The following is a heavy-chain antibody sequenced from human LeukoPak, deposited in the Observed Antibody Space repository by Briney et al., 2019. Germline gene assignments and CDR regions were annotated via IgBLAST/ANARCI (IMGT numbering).Heavy chain of an antibody. CDR2: IRHDGSET. J-gene: IGHJ4*02. D-gene: IGHD3-22*01. Sequence: PGGSLRLSCAASGFPFSSYWMSWVRQAPGKGPEWVANIRHDGSETYYVDSLRGRFTISRDNAKNLVYLQMSSLRAEDTTIYYCARDEAYDYESNGYLDFWGQGTVVTVSS. CDR3: ARDEAYDYESNGYLDF. V-gene: IGHV3-7*01. CDR1: GFPFSSYW.